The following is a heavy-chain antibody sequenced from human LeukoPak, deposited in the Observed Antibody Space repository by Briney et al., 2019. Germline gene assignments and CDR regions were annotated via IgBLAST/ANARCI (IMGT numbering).Heavy chain of an antibody. J-gene: IGHJ3*02. CDR3: ARDDIVVVPAAIPNDAFDI. CDR2: ISACNGNT. CDR1: GYTFTSYG. D-gene: IGHD2-2*01. Sequence: ASVKVSCKASGYTFTSYGISWVRQAPGQGLEWMGWISACNGNTNYAQKLQGRVTMTTDTSTSTAYMELRSLRSDDTAVYYCARDDIVVVPAAIPNDAFDIWGQGTMVTVSS. V-gene: IGHV1-18*01.